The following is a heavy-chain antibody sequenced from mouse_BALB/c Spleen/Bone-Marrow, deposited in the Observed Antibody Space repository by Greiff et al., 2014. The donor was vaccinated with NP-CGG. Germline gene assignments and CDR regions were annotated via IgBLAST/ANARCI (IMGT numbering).Heavy chain of an antibody. CDR3: ARDGDYYGSSDY. J-gene: IGHJ2*01. CDR2: IWAGGST. V-gene: IGHV2-9*02. D-gene: IGHD1-1*01. CDR1: GFSLTSYG. Sequence: VQLVESGPGLVAPSQSLSITCTVSGFSLTSYGVHWVRQPPGKGLEWLGVIWAGGSTNYNSALMSRLSISKDNSKSQVFLKMNRLQTDDTAMYYCARDGDYYGSSDYWGQGTTLTVSS.